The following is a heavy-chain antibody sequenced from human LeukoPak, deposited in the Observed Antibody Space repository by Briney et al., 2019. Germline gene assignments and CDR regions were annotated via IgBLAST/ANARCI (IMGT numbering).Heavy chain of an antibody. CDR1: GFTFSSYG. CDR2: IWYDGSNK. D-gene: IGHD5-18*01. V-gene: IGHV3-33*01. J-gene: IGHJ3*02. Sequence: GGSLRLSCAASGFTFSSYGMHWVRQAPGKGLERVAVIWYDGSNKYYADSVKGRFTISRDNSKNTLYLQMNSLRAEDTAVYYCARDSGYSYGDSYDAFDIWGQGTMVTVSS. CDR3: ARDSGYSYGDSYDAFDI.